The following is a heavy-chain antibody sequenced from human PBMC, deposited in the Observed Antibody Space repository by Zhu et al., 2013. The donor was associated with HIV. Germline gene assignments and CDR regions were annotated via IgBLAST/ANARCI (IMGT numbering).Heavy chain of an antibody. CDR3: ARGRGSGRDASDI. D-gene: IGHD1-26*01. CDR2: IVPIFGTT. Sequence: QVQLVQSGAEVKKPGASVKVSCKASGYTFTSYGISWVRQAPGQGLEWMGAIVPIFGTTDYAQRFQGRVTITADESTSTVYMELSSLRSDDTAMFYCARGRGSGRDASDIWGHGTMVTVSS. CDR1: GYTFTSYG. J-gene: IGHJ3*02. V-gene: IGHV1-69*13.